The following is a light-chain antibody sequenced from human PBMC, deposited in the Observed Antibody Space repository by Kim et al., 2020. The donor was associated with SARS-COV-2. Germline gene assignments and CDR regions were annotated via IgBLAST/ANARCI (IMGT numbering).Light chain of an antibody. Sequence: DIVMTQSPDSLTVSLGERATISCKSSQTLYKSNNHNYLSWYQQKPGQPPKLIIYWASTRESGVPDRFIGSGSGTDFTLTINSLQAEDVAFYYCQQYSTTPLTFGGGTKLDIK. CDR2: WAS. CDR3: QQYSTTPLT. CDR1: QTLYKSNNHNY. J-gene: IGKJ4*02. V-gene: IGKV4-1*01.